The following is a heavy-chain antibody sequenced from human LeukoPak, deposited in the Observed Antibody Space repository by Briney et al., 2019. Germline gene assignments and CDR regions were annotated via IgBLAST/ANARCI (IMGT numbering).Heavy chain of an antibody. CDR2: IRPDGSQD. J-gene: IGHJ4*02. Sequence: GGSVRLSCVASGFTFSNSWMSWVRQAPGKGLEWVASIRPDGSQDYYMDSVKGRFTISRGNAENSLSLQMNSLRAEDTAVYFCARLMGTVTTYDFWGQGTLVRVSS. V-gene: IGHV3-7*01. D-gene: IGHD1-7*01. CDR1: GFTFSNSW. CDR3: ARLMGTVTTYDF.